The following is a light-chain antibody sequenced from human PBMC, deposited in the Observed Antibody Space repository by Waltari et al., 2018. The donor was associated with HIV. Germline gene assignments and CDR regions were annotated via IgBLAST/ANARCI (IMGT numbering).Light chain of an antibody. V-gene: IGLV3-21*02. CDR3: QVWESGGDIVF. Sequence: SYVVTQTPSVSVAPGQTARITCAGDEIGSESVPWYQQKPGQAPVLVVYDDRDRPSGIPERFTGSNSGNTATLTITRVEAGDEADYYCQVWESGGDIVFFGGGTKLTVL. CDR1: EIGSES. J-gene: IGLJ2*01. CDR2: DDR.